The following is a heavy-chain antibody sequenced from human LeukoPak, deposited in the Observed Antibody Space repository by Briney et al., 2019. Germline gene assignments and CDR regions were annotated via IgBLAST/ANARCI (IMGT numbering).Heavy chain of an antibody. Sequence: GGSLRLSCAASGFTFSSYWMSWVRQAPGKWLEWVANIKQDGSEKYYVDSVKGRFTISRDNAKNSLYLQMNSLRAEDTAVYYCSRVSPSLEWLLYRPSDYWGQGTLVTVSS. V-gene: IGHV3-7*01. CDR3: SRVSPSLEWLLYRPSDY. J-gene: IGHJ4*02. CDR1: GFTFSSYW. CDR2: IKQDGSEK. D-gene: IGHD3-3*01.